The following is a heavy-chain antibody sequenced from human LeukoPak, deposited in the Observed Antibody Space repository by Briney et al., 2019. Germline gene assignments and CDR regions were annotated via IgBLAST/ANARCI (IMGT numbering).Heavy chain of an antibody. Sequence: ASVKVSCKASGYTFTSYDINWVRQATGQGLEWMGWMNPNSGNTGYAQKFQGRVTITRNTSISTAYMELSSLRSEDTAVYYCARDTAGYCSSTSCPDKYFQHWGQGTLVTVSS. CDR2: MNPNSGNT. CDR3: ARDTAGYCSSTSCPDKYFQH. J-gene: IGHJ1*01. V-gene: IGHV1-8*01. CDR1: GYTFTSYD. D-gene: IGHD2-2*03.